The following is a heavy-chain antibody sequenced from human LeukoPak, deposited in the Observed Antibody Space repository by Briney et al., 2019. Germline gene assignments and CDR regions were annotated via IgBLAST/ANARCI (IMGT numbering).Heavy chain of an antibody. V-gene: IGHV3-23*01. Sequence: GSLRLSCEASGFASSSFAMTWVRLSPGKGLKWVSSVSDSGVNTYYAGSVRGRFTVSRDNFKNILYLQMNSLTVEDTAFYYCSKGRGSTLTNIDFWGQGALVTVSS. J-gene: IGHJ4*02. CDR3: SKGRGSTLTNIDF. D-gene: IGHD4-11*01. CDR1: GFASSSFA. CDR2: VSDSGVNT.